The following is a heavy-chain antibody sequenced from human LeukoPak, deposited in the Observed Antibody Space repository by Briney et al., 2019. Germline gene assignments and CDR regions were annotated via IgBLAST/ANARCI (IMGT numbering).Heavy chain of an antibody. CDR1: GYTSTSYG. CDR3: AREWGITFGGVIVIGAFDI. Sequence: VASVKVSCKVSGYTSTSYGISWVRQAPGQGLEWMGWISAYNGNANYAQKLQGRVTMTTDTSTSTAYMELRSLRSDDTAVYYCAREWGITFGGVIVIGAFDIWGQGTMVTVSS. J-gene: IGHJ3*02. D-gene: IGHD3-16*02. CDR2: ISAYNGNA. V-gene: IGHV1-18*01.